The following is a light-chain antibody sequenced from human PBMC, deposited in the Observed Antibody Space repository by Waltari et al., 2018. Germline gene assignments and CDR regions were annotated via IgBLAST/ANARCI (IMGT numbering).Light chain of an antibody. CDR2: EVL. J-gene: IGLJ3*02. Sequence: QSALTQPASVSGSPGQSVTISCTGTSSNVGFYNLVSWYQQHPDKAPKLMIYEVLERPAGISNRLSGSKSGDTASLTISGLRAEDEADYYCCSYAGRNVWVFGGGTKLTVL. CDR3: CSYAGRNVWV. V-gene: IGLV2-23*02. CDR1: SSNVGFYNL.